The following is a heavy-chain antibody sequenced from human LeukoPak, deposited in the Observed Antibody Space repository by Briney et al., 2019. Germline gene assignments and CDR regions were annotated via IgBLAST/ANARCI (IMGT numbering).Heavy chain of an antibody. D-gene: IGHD3-22*01. CDR1: GYTFTGYY. Sequence: ASVKVSCKASGYTFTGYYMHWVRQAPGQGLEWMGWINPNSGGTNYAQKFQGRVTMTRDTSISTAYMELSRLRSDDTAVYYCARGNYYDSSGYYFWGQGTLVTVSS. V-gene: IGHV1-2*02. CDR2: INPNSGGT. J-gene: IGHJ4*02. CDR3: ARGNYYDSSGYYF.